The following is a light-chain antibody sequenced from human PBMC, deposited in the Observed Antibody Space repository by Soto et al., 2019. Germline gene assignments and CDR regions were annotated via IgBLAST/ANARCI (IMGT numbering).Light chain of an antibody. J-gene: IGKJ1*01. V-gene: IGKV3-15*01. CDR2: SAS. Sequence: MKQSAATLSVSREERTTLSCRASQSVSSNYLAWYQQKPGQAPRLLIFSASTRAAGVPARFSGSGSGTDFTLTISSLQSDDFAVYYCQQSNNWPQTFGQGTKVDIK. CDR3: QQSNNWPQT. CDR1: QSVSSN.